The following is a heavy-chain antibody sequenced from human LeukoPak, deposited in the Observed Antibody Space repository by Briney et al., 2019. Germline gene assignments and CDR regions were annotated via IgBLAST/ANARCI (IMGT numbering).Heavy chain of an antibody. D-gene: IGHD1-26*01. J-gene: IGHJ5*02. CDR3: TTDPGGSYWDWFDP. CDR1: GFTFSNYG. Sequence: GGSLRLSCAASGFTFSNYGMHWVRQAPGKGLEWVAFIRYDGSNKYYADSVKGRFTISRDNSKNTLYLQMNSLKTEDTAVYYCTTDPGGSYWDWFDPWGQGTLVTVSS. V-gene: IGHV3-30*02. CDR2: IRYDGSNK.